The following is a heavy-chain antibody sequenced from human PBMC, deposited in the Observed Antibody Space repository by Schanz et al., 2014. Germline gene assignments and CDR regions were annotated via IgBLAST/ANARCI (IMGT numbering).Heavy chain of an antibody. CDR1: GFTFSIYA. V-gene: IGHV3-48*01. CDR2: VSRSTPDI. D-gene: IGHD1-1*01. Sequence: EVQLVESGGGLVQPGGSLRLSCSASGFTFSIYAMHWVRQAPGKGLEWVSYVSRSTPDIYYADSVKGRFTMSRDNAKNSVFLQMNSLRAEDTAVYFCAKKVPAYNPFDSWGQGTLVTVSS. CDR3: AKKVPAYNPFDS. J-gene: IGHJ4*02.